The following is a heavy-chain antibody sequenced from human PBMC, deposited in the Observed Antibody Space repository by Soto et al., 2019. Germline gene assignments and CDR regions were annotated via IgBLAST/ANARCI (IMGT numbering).Heavy chain of an antibody. V-gene: IGHV3-23*01. CDR3: AKQGADYDDYGGHYDY. Sequence: EVQLLESGGGLVQPGGSLRLSCAASGFTFSSYAMSWVRQAPGKGLEWVSAISGSGGSTYYADSVKGRFTISRDNSKNSLYLQMNSLRAEDTAVYYCAKQGADYDDYGGHYDYWRQGTLITVSS. D-gene: IGHD4-17*01. J-gene: IGHJ4*02. CDR1: GFTFSSYA. CDR2: ISGSGGST.